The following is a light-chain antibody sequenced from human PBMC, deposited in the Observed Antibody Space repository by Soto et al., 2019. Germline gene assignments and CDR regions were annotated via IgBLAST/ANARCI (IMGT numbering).Light chain of an antibody. V-gene: IGLV1-47*01. Sequence: SSLAQPPPTSGAPRARGTISFFWSDSKIGRNVVYWYQQLPGTAPKLLVYRSDQRPSGVPDRFSGSKSDTSASLAISGLRPEDEADYYCAAWDDSLSGHYVFGTGTKVTVL. CDR1: DSKIGRNV. CDR2: RSD. J-gene: IGLJ1*01. CDR3: AAWDDSLSGHYV.